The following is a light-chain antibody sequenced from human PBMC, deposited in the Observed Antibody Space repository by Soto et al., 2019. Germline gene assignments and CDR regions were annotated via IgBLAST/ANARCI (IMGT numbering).Light chain of an antibody. J-gene: IGKJ4*01. V-gene: IGKV3-20*01. CDR1: QSITNNY. CDR2: GAY. CDR3: QQYGYLVT. Sequence: EIVLTQSPGTLSLSPGERATLSCRASQSITNNYLAWYQQKPGRAHRLLIYGAYSRATGIPDRFSGSGSGTDFTLTSSRLEPEDCAMYYCQQYGYLVTFGGGTKVEI.